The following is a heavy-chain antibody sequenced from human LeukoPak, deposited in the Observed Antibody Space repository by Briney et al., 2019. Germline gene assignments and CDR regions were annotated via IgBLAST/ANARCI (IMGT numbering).Heavy chain of an antibody. CDR3: VRVQADGHSDI. V-gene: IGHV4-59*01. J-gene: IGHJ3*02. CDR1: GGSFSGYY. Sequence: SETLSLTCAVYGGSFSGYYWSWIRQPPGKGLGWIGYIYYRGSTKYNPSLESRVTISVDMSKNQFSLKLNSVTAADTAVYYCVRVQADGHSDIWGQGTMVTVSS. CDR2: IYYRGST. D-gene: IGHD5-24*01.